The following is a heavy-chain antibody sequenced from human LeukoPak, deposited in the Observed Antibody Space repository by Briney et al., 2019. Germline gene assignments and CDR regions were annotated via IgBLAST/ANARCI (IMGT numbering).Heavy chain of an antibody. CDR2: IYYSGST. Sequence: SETLCLTCTVSGGSLSSYYWSWIRQPPGKGLEWIGYIYYSGSTNYNPSLKSRVTISVDTSKNQFSLKLSSVTAADTAVYYCASSSAAADTYTVWGQGTMVTVSS. J-gene: IGHJ3*01. D-gene: IGHD6-13*01. CDR1: GGSLSSYY. CDR3: ASSSAAADTYTV. V-gene: IGHV4-59*01.